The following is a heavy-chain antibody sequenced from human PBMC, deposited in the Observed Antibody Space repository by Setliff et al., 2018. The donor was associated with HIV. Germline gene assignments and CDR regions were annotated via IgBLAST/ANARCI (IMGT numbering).Heavy chain of an antibody. V-gene: IGHV5-51*01. CDR2: IYPVDSET. Sequence: PGESPKISCKASGDKSMTYWIGWVRQMPGKGLEWMGIIYPVDSETRYSPSFQGQVTISADKSINTAYLQWTTLKASDSAMYYCARPRGNDYAGSGFDNWGQGTLVTVSS. J-gene: IGHJ4*02. D-gene: IGHD2-2*01. CDR3: ARPRGNDYAGSGFDN. CDR1: GDKSMTYW.